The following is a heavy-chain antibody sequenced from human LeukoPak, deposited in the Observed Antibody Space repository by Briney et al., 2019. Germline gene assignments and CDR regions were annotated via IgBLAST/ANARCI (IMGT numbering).Heavy chain of an antibody. V-gene: IGHV4-39*07. Sequence: PSETLSLTCTVSRGSVNSNSYYWGWIRQPPGKGLEWIGTIYYSGNTYYNPSLESRVTISVDTSKNQFSLKLTSVTAADTAVYYCARDHEVSSSSFDYSGQGTLVTVSS. CDR1: RGSVNSNSYY. D-gene: IGHD6-6*01. J-gene: IGHJ4*02. CDR2: IYYSGNT. CDR3: ARDHEVSSSSFDY.